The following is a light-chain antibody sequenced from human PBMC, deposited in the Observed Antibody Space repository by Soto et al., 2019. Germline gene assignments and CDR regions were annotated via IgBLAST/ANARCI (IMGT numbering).Light chain of an antibody. Sequence: QSALTQPASVSGSPGQSITISCTGTSSDVGAYNYVSWYQQHPGKAPKLMIYDVSNRPSGVSNRFSGSKSGNTASLTISGLQAEDEADYYCSSYTTSANYVFGTGNKVTVL. V-gene: IGLV2-14*01. CDR1: SSDVGAYNY. CDR2: DVS. J-gene: IGLJ1*01. CDR3: SSYTTSANYV.